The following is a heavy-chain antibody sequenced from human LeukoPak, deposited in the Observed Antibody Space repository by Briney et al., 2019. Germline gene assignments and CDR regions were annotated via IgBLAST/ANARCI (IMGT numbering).Heavy chain of an antibody. CDR1: GYTLTDYY. CDR2: INPNSGAT. J-gene: IGHJ6*03. V-gene: IGHV1-2*02. CDR3: ARGRQTYYYYMDV. Sequence: ASVKVSCKAFGYTLTDYYMHWVRQAPGQGLEWMAWINPNSGATIYAQNFQDRVTVTRDTSISTAYLELSSLRSDDTAVYYCARGRQTYYYYMDVWGKGTTVTVSS.